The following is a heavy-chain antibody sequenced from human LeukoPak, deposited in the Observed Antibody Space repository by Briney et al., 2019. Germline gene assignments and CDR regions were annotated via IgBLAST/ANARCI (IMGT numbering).Heavy chain of an antibody. CDR1: GGTFSSYA. J-gene: IGHJ4*02. D-gene: IGHD3-10*01. V-gene: IGHV1-69*05. Sequence: ASVKVSCKASGGTFSSYAISWVRQAPGQGLEWMGRIIPIFGTANYAQKFQGRVTITTDESTSTAYMELRSLRSEDTAVYYCASLYGSGSYFDYWGQGTLVTVSS. CDR3: ASLYGSGSYFDY. CDR2: IIPIFGTA.